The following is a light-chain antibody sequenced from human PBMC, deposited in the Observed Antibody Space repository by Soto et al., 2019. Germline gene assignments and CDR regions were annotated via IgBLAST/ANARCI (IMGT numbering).Light chain of an antibody. CDR2: GTS. V-gene: IGKV3-20*01. CDR3: QLYGSSPEWT. CDR1: QSLSSTY. J-gene: IGKJ1*01. Sequence: EIVLTQSPGTLSLSPGDRATLSCRASQSLSSTYLAWYQQKPGQAPRLLIYGTSSRATGIPDRFSGSGSGTDFTLTISRLEPEDFAVYYCQLYGSSPEWTFGQGTKVDIK.